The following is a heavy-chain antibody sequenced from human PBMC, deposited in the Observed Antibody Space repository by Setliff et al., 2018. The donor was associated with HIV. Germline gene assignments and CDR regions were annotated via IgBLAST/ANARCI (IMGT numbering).Heavy chain of an antibody. Sequence: GSGPTLVNPTQTLTLTCTFSGFSLSTSGMCVNWIRQPPGEALEWLARIDWDDDEYYSTSLKTRLTISKDTSKNQVVLTMTNMDPVDTATYYCERIVISSSSNYYYGMDVWGQGTTVTVSS. V-gene: IGHV2-70*11. D-gene: IGHD6-6*01. CDR2: IDWDDDE. J-gene: IGHJ6*02. CDR3: ERIVISSSSNYYYGMDV. CDR1: GFSLSTSGMC.